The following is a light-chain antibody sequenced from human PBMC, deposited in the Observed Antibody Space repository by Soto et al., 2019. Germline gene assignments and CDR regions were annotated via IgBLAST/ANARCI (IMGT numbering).Light chain of an antibody. V-gene: IGKV1-8*01. J-gene: IGKJ4*01. CDR3: QQYYSYPLT. CDR2: AAS. Sequence: AIRMTQSPSSFSASTGDRVTITCRASQGISSYLAWYQQKPGKAPKLLIYAASTLQSGVPSRFSGSGSGTDFTLTLRCLQSEEFATYYCQQYYSYPLTFGGGNKVEIK. CDR1: QGISSY.